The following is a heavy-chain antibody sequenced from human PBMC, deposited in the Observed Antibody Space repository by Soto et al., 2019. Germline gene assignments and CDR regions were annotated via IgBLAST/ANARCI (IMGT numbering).Heavy chain of an antibody. CDR2: VNPNNGDT. CDR3: AKVSRKGSAIDFDY. D-gene: IGHD3-10*01. Sequence: QVQLVQSGAELKKPGASVKVSCKASGYTFSNYDMNWVRQATGQGPEWIGWVNPNNGDTGYAQKSQGGVTLTTDISTTTAYMELTSLRSEDTAIYYCAKVSRKGSAIDFDYWGQGTLITVSS. J-gene: IGHJ4*02. V-gene: IGHV1-8*01. CDR1: GYTFSNYD.